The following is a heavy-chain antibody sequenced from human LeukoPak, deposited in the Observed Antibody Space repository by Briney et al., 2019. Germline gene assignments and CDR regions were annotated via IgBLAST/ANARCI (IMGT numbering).Heavy chain of an antibody. Sequence: WASVKVSCKASGYTFTSYGISWVRQAPGQGLEWMGWISAYNGNTNYAQKLQGRVTMTTDTSTSTAYMELRSLRSDDTAVYYCARVLVVAATQGYYYGMDVWGQGTTVTVSS. CDR1: GYTFTSYG. V-gene: IGHV1-18*01. J-gene: IGHJ6*02. D-gene: IGHD2-15*01. CDR3: ARVLVVAATQGYYYGMDV. CDR2: ISAYNGNT.